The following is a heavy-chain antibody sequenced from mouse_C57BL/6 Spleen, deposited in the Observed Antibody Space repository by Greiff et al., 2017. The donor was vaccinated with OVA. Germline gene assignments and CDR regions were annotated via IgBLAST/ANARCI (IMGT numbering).Heavy chain of an antibody. J-gene: IGHJ2*01. Sequence: VHVKQSGAELVRPGASVKLSCTASGFNITDDYMHWVKQRPEQGLEWIGWIDPGNGDTEYASKFKGKATITADTSSNTAYLQLSSLTSEDTAVCYCTTNPVTGTDFDYWGQGTTLTVSS. V-gene: IGHV14-4*01. CDR3: TTNPVTGTDFDY. CDR2: IDPGNGDT. D-gene: IGHD4-1*01. CDR1: GFNITDDY.